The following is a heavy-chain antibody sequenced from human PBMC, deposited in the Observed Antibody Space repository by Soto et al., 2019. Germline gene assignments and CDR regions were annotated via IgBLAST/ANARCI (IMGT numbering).Heavy chain of an antibody. V-gene: IGHV3-30*18. CDR2: LSDDGINK. J-gene: IGHJ6*02. D-gene: IGHD4-4*01. Sequence: GGSLRFSCAASGFTLRKYGMHGVGQAPGKALGGVAVLSDDGINKYYADYVKVRLTISRYNYKNTLYLQMNSLRLEDTDVYYCAKEGGLRTESTLYYYGMDVWGQGTTVTVSS. CDR1: GFTLRKYG. CDR3: AKEGGLRTESTLYYYGMDV.